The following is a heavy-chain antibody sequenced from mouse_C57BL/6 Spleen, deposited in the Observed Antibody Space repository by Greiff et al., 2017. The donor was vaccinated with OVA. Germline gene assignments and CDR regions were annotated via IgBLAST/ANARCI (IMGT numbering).Heavy chain of an antibody. V-gene: IGHV1-81*01. CDR2: IYPRSGNT. D-gene: IGHD1-1*01. J-gene: IGHJ4*01. CDR3: ARGGGTVVATRAMDD. Sequence: LQESGAELARPGASVKLSCKASGYTFTSYGISWVKQRTGQGLEWIGEIYPRSGNTYYNEKFKGKATMTADKSSSTAYMELRRLTSEDSAVYFCARGGGTVVATRAMDDWGQGTSVTVSS. CDR1: GYTFTSYG.